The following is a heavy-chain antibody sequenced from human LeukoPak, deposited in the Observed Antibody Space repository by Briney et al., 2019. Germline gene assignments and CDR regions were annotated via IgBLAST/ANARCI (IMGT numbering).Heavy chain of an antibody. CDR1: GYTFTSYG. CDR3: ARDLRDTAMDLFDY. CDR2: ISAYNGNT. J-gene: IGHJ4*02. D-gene: IGHD5-18*01. V-gene: IGHV1-18*01. Sequence: ASVKVSCKASGYTFTSYGINWVRQAPGQGLEWMGWISAYNGNTNYAQNLQGRVTMTTDTSTSTAYMELRSLRSDDTAVYYCARDLRDTAMDLFDYWGQGTLVTVSS.